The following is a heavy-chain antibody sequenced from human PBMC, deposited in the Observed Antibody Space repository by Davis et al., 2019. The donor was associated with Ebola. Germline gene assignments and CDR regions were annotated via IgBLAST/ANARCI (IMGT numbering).Heavy chain of an antibody. Sequence: GESLKISCSASGFTFGSYAMHWVRQAPGKGLEYVSVINSNGGNTYYADSVKGRFTISRDNAKNSLYLQMNSLRAEDTALYYCAKDIHYYYGMDVWGQGTTVTVSS. CDR3: AKDIHYYYGMDV. CDR1: GFTFGSYA. J-gene: IGHJ6*02. V-gene: IGHV3-64*04. CDR2: INSNGGNT.